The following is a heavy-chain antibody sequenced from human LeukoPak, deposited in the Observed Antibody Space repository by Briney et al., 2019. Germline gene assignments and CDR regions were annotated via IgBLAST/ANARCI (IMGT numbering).Heavy chain of an antibody. V-gene: IGHV3-7*01. J-gene: IGHJ4*02. CDR1: GFTFSSYW. D-gene: IGHD3-22*01. Sequence: GGSLRLSCAASGFTFSSYWMSWVRQAPGKGLEGVANIKQDGSEKYYVDSVKGRFTISRDNAKNSLYLQMNSLRAEDTAVYYCAGFVVVVAMIDYWGQGTLVTVSS. CDR2: IKQDGSEK. CDR3: AGFVVVVAMIDY.